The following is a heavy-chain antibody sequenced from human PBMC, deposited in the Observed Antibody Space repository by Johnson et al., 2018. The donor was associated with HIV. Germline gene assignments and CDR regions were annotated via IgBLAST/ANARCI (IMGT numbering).Heavy chain of an antibody. D-gene: IGHD3-22*01. CDR2: ISYDGSNK. V-gene: IGHV3-30-3*01. CDR3: ARELTAHQPIYYYDSTRSAFDI. CDR1: RFTFSGYL. Sequence: QVQLVESGGGVVQPGRSLRLSCAASRFTFSGYLIHWVRQAPGKGLEWVAVISYDGSNKYYADSVKGRFTISRDNSKNTLYLQMNSLRAEDTAVYYCARELTAHQPIYYYDSTRSAFDIWGQGTMVKVYS. J-gene: IGHJ3*02.